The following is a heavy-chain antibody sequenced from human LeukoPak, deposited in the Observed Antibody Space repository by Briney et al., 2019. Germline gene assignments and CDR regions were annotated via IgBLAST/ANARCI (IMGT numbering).Heavy chain of an antibody. CDR1: GFTFSSNY. D-gene: IGHD6-13*01. V-gene: IGHV3-53*01. CDR3: AKSDTPWGSWYYFDY. CDR2: IYSGAST. J-gene: IGHJ4*02. Sequence: GGSLRLSCAASGFTFSSNYMSWVRQAPGKGLEWVSVIYSGASTYYADSVKGRFTISRDNSKNTLYLQMNSLRAEDTAVYYCAKSDTPWGSWYYFDYWGQGTLVTVSS.